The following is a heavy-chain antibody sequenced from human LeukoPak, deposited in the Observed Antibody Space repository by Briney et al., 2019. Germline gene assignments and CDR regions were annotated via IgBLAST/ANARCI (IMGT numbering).Heavy chain of an antibody. CDR2: IYYSGST. J-gene: IGHJ3*02. Sequence: SETLSLTCTVSGGSISSYYWSWIRQPPGKGLEWIGYIYYSGSTNYNPSLKSRVTISVDTSKNQFSLKLSSVTAADTAVYYCARQKYEVAAAVYAFDIWGQGTMVTVSS. D-gene: IGHD6-13*01. V-gene: IGHV4-59*08. CDR1: GGSISSYY. CDR3: ARQKYEVAAAVYAFDI.